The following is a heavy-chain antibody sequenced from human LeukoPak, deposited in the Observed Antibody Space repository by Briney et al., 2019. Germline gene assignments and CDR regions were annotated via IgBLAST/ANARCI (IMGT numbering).Heavy chain of an antibody. J-gene: IGHJ6*02. CDR1: GFTFSSYA. Sequence: GGSLRLSCAASGFTFSSYAMSWVRQAPGKGLEWVSAISGSGGSTYYADSVKGRFTISRDNSKNALYLQMNSLRAEDTAVYYCALFLPSMVRGVTHYYYYGMDVWGQGTTVTVSS. CDR3: ALFLPSMVRGVTHYYYYGMDV. D-gene: IGHD3-10*01. CDR2: ISGSGGST. V-gene: IGHV3-23*01.